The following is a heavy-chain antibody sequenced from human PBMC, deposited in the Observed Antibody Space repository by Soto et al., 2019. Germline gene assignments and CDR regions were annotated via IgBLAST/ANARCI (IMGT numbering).Heavy chain of an antibody. CDR2: INHSGST. J-gene: IGHJ5*02. CDR3: ARRGRGFPARPCWFDP. CDR1: GGSFSGYY. Sequence: QVQLQQWGAGLLKPSETLSLTCAVYGGSFSGYYWSWIRQPPGKGLEWIGEINHSGSTNYNPSLKSRVTISVDTAKHQFSLKLSSVTAADTAVYYCARRGRGFPARPCWFDPWGQGTLVTVSS. D-gene: IGHD6-25*01. V-gene: IGHV4-34*01.